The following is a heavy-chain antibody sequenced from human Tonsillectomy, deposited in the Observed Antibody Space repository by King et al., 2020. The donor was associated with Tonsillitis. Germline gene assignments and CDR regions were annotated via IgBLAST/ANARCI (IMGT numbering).Heavy chain of an antibody. CDR1: GYTFSSYC. V-gene: IGHV1-46*01. Sequence: VQLVESGAEVKKPGASAKISCRASGYTFSSYCVHWVRQAPGQGLEWMGIINPSSGSTSFSPKFQGRVTMTRDASTSTVCMELSSLTPDDTAVYYCAREPTWSIAVGGRGYYFDFWGQGTLVSVSS. J-gene: IGHJ4*02. D-gene: IGHD6-19*01. CDR3: AREPTWSIAVGGRGYYFDF. CDR2: INPSSGST.